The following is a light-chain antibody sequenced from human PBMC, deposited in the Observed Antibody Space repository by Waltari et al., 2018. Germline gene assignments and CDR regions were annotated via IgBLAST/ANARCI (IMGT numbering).Light chain of an antibody. CDR2: GAS. J-gene: IGKJ2*01. Sequence: DIVLTQSPGTLSLSPGERATLSCRASQNLIGSYLAWFQQKPGQAPRLLIYGASRRAPDIPDRFSGSGSGTDFTLTITSLEPEDFAVYYCQQYGTSPPFTFGQGTKLEIK. CDR1: QNLIGSY. V-gene: IGKV3-20*01. CDR3: QQYGTSPPFT.